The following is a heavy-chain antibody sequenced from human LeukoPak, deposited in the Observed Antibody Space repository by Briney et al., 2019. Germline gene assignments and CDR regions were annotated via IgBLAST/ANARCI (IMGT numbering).Heavy chain of an antibody. Sequence: SETLSLTCTVSGGSISSSNYYWGWIRQPPGKGLEWIGSIYYSGSTYYNPSLKSQVTISVDTSKRQFSLKLNSVTAADTAVYYCATHSSMTTVVFDYWGQGTLVTVSS. CDR1: GGSISSSNYY. D-gene: IGHD4-23*01. CDR2: IYYSGST. J-gene: IGHJ4*02. V-gene: IGHV4-39*01. CDR3: ATHSSMTTVVFDY.